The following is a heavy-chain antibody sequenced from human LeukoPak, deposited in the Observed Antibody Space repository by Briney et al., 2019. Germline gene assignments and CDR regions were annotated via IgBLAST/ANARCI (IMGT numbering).Heavy chain of an antibody. V-gene: IGHV3-33*01. CDR2: IWYDGSQK. CDR3: ARIYGSTWTLDY. J-gene: IGHJ4*02. Sequence: GGSLRLSCAASGFTFSRNGMHWVRQAPGKGLEWVACIWYDGSQKYFADSVMGRFTISRDNTMNTLYLQMNSLRDEDTAVYYCARIYGSTWTLDYWGQGTLVTVSS. D-gene: IGHD6-13*01. CDR1: GFTFSRNG.